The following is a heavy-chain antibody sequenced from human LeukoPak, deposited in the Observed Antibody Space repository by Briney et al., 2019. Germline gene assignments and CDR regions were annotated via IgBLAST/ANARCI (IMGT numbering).Heavy chain of an antibody. CDR2: IYPGDSDT. J-gene: IGHJ4*02. CDR1: GYSFTSYW. D-gene: IGHD3-3*01. V-gene: IGHV5-51*01. Sequence: GESLKISCKGSGYSFTSYWIGWVRQMPGKGLAWMGIIYPGDSDTRYSPSFQGQVTISADKSISTAYLQWSSLKASDTAMYYCARTSDFWSGYYRPNYFDYWGQGTLVTVSS. CDR3: ARTSDFWSGYYRPNYFDY.